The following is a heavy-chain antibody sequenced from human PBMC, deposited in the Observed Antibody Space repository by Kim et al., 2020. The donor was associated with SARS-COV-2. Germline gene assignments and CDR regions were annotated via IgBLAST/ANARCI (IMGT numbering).Heavy chain of an antibody. Sequence: SETLSLTCAVYGGSFSGYYWSWIRQPPGKGLEWIGEINHSGSTNYNPSLKSRVTISVDTSKNQFSLKLSSVTAADTAVYYCARSPRRVAATWLDYWGQGTLVTVSS. D-gene: IGHD2-15*01. J-gene: IGHJ4*02. CDR2: INHSGST. CDR3: ARSPRRVAATWLDY. CDR1: GGSFSGYY. V-gene: IGHV4-34*01.